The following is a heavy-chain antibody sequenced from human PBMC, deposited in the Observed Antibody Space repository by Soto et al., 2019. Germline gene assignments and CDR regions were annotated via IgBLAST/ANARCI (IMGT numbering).Heavy chain of an antibody. CDR1: GYTFTSYG. V-gene: IGHV1-18*04. D-gene: IGHD2-2*01. J-gene: IGHJ5*02. CDR3: VRGVVVVPAAWGHWFDP. CDR2: ISAYNGNT. Sequence: GASVKVSCKASGYTFTSYGISWVRQAPGQGLEWMGWISAYNGNTNYAQKLQGRVTMTTDTSTSTAYMELRSLRSDDTAVYYCVRGVVVVPAAWGHWFDPWGQGTLVTVSS.